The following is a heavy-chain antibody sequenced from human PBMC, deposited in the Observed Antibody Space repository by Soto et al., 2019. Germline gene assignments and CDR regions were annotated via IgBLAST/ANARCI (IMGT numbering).Heavy chain of an antibody. Sequence: SVKVSCKASGGTFSSYTISCVRQAPGQGLEWMGRIIPILGIANYAQKFQGRVTITADKSTSTAYMELSSLRSEDTAVYYCAREIIVVVPAPSHWFDPWGQGTLVTVSS. CDR1: GGTFSSYT. CDR2: IIPILGIA. D-gene: IGHD2-2*01. J-gene: IGHJ5*02. V-gene: IGHV1-69*04. CDR3: AREIIVVVPAPSHWFDP.